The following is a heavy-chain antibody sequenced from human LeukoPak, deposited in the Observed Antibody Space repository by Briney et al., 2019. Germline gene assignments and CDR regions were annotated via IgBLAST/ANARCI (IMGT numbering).Heavy chain of an antibody. V-gene: IGHV1-2*02. CDR1: GYTFTGYY. Sequence: ASVKVSCKASGYTFTGYYMHWVRQAPGQGLEWMGWINPNSGVTNYAQKFQGRVTMTRDTSISTAYMELSRLRSDDTAVYYCARDVAGRWLGLDYWGQGTLVTVSS. D-gene: IGHD6-19*01. J-gene: IGHJ4*02. CDR3: ARDVAGRWLGLDY. CDR2: INPNSGVT.